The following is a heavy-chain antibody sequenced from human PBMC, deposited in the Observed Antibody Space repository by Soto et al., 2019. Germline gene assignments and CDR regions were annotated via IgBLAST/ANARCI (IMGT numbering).Heavy chain of an antibody. CDR1: GGSISYSGSY. CDR3: ARDQCTGGYCYSSY. Sequence: QVQLQESGPGLVKPSQTLSLTCSVSGGSISYSGSYWSWIRLHPGKGLDWIGFISSGGSTYYGPSLKRRATISIDTSLNQFSLRLTSVTAADTAVYYCARDQCTGGYCYSSYWGQGTLVTVSS. J-gene: IGHJ4*02. CDR2: ISSGGST. D-gene: IGHD2-21*02. V-gene: IGHV4-31*03.